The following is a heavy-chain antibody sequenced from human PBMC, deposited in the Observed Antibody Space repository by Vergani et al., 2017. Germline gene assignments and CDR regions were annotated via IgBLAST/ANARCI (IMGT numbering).Heavy chain of an antibody. Sequence: EVQPVESGGGLVKPGGSLRLSCTTSGFTFSSAWMSWVRQAPGKGLEWVARIRPKTDGETTDYAAPVKGRFTISRDDSKNTLYLQMNSLKTDDTAVYFCARGETGVTDPIEMIFDAWGQGTLVTVSS. D-gene: IGHD2-21*02. CDR3: ARGETGVTDPIEMIFDA. CDR2: IRPKTDGETT. V-gene: IGHV3-15*01. J-gene: IGHJ5*02. CDR1: GFTFSSAW.